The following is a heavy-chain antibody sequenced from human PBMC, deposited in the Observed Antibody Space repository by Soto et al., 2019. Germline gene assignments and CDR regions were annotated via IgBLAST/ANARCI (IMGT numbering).Heavy chain of an antibody. J-gene: IGHJ5*02. CDR2: ISAYNGNT. V-gene: IGHV1-18*01. Sequence: ASVQVSCKASGYTFTSYGISWVRQAPGQGLEWMGWISAYNGNTNYAQKLQGRVTMTTDTSTSTAYMELRSLRSDDTAVYYCARELSYYDSSGYGFWFDPWGQGTLVTVSS. CDR1: GYTFTSYG. D-gene: IGHD3-22*01. CDR3: ARELSYYDSSGYGFWFDP.